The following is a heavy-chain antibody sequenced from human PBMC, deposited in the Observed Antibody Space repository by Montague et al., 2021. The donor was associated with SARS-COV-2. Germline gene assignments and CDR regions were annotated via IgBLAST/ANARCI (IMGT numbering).Heavy chain of an antibody. CDR3: ARFPTSYYYDSKAAPATPDAFDI. CDR2: IYYSGST. V-gene: IGHV4-39*01. CDR1: GGSISSSGYY. J-gene: IGHJ3*02. Sequence: SETLSLTCTVSGGSISSSGYYWGWIRQPPGKGLEWIGSIYYSGSTYYNPSLKSRVTISVDTSKNQFSLKLSSVTAADTAVYYCARFPTSYYYDSKAAPATPDAFDIWGQGKMATVSS. D-gene: IGHD3-22*01.